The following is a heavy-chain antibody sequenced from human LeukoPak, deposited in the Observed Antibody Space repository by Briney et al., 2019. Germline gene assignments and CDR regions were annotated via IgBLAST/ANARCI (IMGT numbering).Heavy chain of an antibody. Sequence: ASVTVSCKVSGYTLTELSMHWVRQAPGKGLEWMGGFDPEDGETIYAQKFQGRVTMTEDTSTDTAYMELSSLRSEDTAVYYCATGVVPAAYDAFDIWGQGTMVTVSS. D-gene: IGHD2-2*01. V-gene: IGHV1-24*01. CDR2: FDPEDGET. CDR1: GYTLTELS. CDR3: ATGVVPAAYDAFDI. J-gene: IGHJ3*02.